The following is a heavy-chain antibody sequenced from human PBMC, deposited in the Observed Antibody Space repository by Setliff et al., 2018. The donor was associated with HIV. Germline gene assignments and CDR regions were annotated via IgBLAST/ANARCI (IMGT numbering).Heavy chain of an antibody. Sequence: PGESLKISCKGSGYSFTNYWIGWVRQMPGKGLEWMGIIYPSDSNTAYSPSFQGQVTISADKSISTAYLQWSSLKASDTAMYYCARRSQNYYYMDVWGKGPRSPSP. CDR2: IYPSDSNT. V-gene: IGHV5-51*01. CDR3: ARRSQNYYYMDV. CDR1: GYSFTNYW. J-gene: IGHJ6*03.